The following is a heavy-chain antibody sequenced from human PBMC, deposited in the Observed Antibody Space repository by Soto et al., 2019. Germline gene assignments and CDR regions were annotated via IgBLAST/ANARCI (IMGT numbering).Heavy chain of an antibody. V-gene: IGHV1-3*01. CDR1: GYTFTSYA. Sequence: GASVKVSCKASGYTFTSYAMHWVRQAPGQRLEWMGWINAGNGNTKYSQKFQGRVTITRDTSASTAYMELSSLRSEDTAVYYCAREGVAGDYYDSSGYGVGAFDIWGQGTMVNVSS. CDR2: INAGNGNT. J-gene: IGHJ3*02. D-gene: IGHD3-22*01. CDR3: AREGVAGDYYDSSGYGVGAFDI.